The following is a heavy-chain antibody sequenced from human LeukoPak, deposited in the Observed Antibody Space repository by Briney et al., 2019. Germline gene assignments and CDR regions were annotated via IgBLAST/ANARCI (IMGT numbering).Heavy chain of an antibody. Sequence: SETLSLTCTVSGGSISSYYWSWIRQPPGKGLEWIGYIYYSGSTYYNPSLKSRVTISVDTSKNQFSLKLSSVTAADTAVYYCARYSSSSPFDPWGQGTLVTVSS. CDR2: IYYSGST. CDR1: GGSISSYY. J-gene: IGHJ5*02. D-gene: IGHD6-6*01. V-gene: IGHV4-59*01. CDR3: ARYSSSSPFDP.